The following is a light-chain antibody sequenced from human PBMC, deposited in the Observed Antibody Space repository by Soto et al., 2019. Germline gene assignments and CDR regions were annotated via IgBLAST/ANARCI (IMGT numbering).Light chain of an antibody. CDR1: QRIGSY. CDR2: AAT. J-gene: IGKJ1*01. Sequence: EIPTTLSPSSVSASEGDSVPITCRASQRIGSYVNWYQQKPGKAPKLLIYAATNLEEGVPSRFSGSGSGTDFSLSVSGLQPEDFATYYCQQSYSSPSWTFGQGTKVDI. V-gene: IGKV1-39*01. CDR3: QQSYSSPSWT.